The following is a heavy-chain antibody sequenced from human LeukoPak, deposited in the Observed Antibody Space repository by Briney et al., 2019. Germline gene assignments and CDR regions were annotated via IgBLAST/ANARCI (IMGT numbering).Heavy chain of an antibody. Sequence: GGSLRLSCAASGFTFSSYNMNWVRQAPGKGLEWVSSISSSSSYTNYADSVKGRFTISRDNAKNSLYLQMNSLRADDTAVYYCVRAAAEDYWGQGTLVTVSS. J-gene: IGHJ4*02. CDR2: ISSSSSYT. CDR1: GFTFSSYN. V-gene: IGHV3-21*01. CDR3: VRAAAEDY. D-gene: IGHD6-13*01.